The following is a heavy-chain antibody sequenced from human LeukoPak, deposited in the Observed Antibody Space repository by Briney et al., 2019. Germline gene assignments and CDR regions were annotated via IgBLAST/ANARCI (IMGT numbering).Heavy chain of an antibody. J-gene: IGHJ4*02. CDR2: MSHDGGIE. Sequence: GGSLRLSCVASGFTFGTYGMHWVRQAPGKGLEWVAVMSHDGGIEKYADSVKGRFTISRDNSKKTLYLQMNSLRSDDAAVYYCARDDDYGGNSVVYWGQGTLVTVSS. CDR3: ARDDDYGGNSVVY. CDR1: GFTFGTYG. V-gene: IGHV3-30*03. D-gene: IGHD4-23*01.